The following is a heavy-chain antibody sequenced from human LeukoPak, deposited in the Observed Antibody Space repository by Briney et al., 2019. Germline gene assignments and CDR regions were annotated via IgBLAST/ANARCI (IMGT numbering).Heavy chain of an antibody. D-gene: IGHD3-3*01. CDR3: ALTYYDFWGGYSADAFDI. Sequence: ASVKVSCKASGYTFTGYYMHWVRQAPGQGLEWMGWINPNRGGTNYAQQFQGRVTMTRDTSISTAYMELSRLRSDDTAVYYCALTYYDFWGGYSADAFDIWGQGTMVTVSS. J-gene: IGHJ3*02. CDR2: INPNRGGT. V-gene: IGHV1-2*02. CDR1: GYTFTGYY.